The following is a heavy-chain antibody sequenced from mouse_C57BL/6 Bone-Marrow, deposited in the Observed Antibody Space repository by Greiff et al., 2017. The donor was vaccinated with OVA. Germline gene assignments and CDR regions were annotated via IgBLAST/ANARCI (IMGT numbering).Heavy chain of an antibody. J-gene: IGHJ2*01. CDR2: IYPGSGST. V-gene: IGHV1-55*01. D-gene: IGHD1-1*01. CDR3: ARQDYYGSSPLDY. Sequence: VQLQQPGAELVKPGASVKMSCKASGYTFTSYWITWVKQRPGQGLEWIGDIYPGSGSTNYNEKFKSKATLTVDTSSSTAYMQLSSLTSEDSAVDYCARQDYYGSSPLDYWGQGTTLTVSS. CDR1: GYTFTSYW.